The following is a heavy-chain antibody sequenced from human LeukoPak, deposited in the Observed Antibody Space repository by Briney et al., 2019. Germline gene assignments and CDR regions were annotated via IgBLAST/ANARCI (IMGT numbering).Heavy chain of an antibody. D-gene: IGHD2-2*02. CDR2: INNDGSST. V-gene: IGHV3-74*01. J-gene: IGHJ2*01. CDR1: GFTFSSYW. CDR3: ATTQEYCSSTSCYNWYFDL. Sequence: GGSLRLSCAASGFTFSSYWMLWVREAPGKGLVCVSRINNDGSSTSYANLVKGRFTISRDNAKNTLYLQMNSLRAEDTAVYYCATTQEYCSSTSCYNWYFDLWGRGTLLTVSS.